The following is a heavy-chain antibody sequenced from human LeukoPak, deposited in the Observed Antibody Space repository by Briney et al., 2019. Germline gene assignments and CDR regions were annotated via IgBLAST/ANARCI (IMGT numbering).Heavy chain of an antibody. Sequence: ASVKVSCKVSGYTLTELSMRWVRQAPGKGLEWMGGFDPEDGETIYAQKFQGRVTMTEDTSTDTAYMELSSLRSEDTAVYYCATYRIAVAGFDYWGQGTLVTVSS. V-gene: IGHV1-24*01. CDR3: ATYRIAVAGFDY. CDR2: FDPEDGET. J-gene: IGHJ4*02. CDR1: GYTLTELS. D-gene: IGHD6-19*01.